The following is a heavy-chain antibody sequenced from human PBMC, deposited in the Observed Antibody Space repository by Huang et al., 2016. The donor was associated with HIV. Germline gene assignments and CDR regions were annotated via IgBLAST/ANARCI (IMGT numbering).Heavy chain of an antibody. J-gene: IGHJ4*02. CDR3: AREFVIFGAPLWPAY. D-gene: IGHD2-21*01. Sequence: QVQLVQSGAEVKKPGASVKVSCKASGYSFTTYALHWVRQAPGHRLEWMGWINPGIGNTNYSQKFQGRVTITRDTSASTVYMEVSSLTFEDTAVYYCAREFVIFGAPLWPAYWGQGTLISVSS. CDR2: INPGIGNT. V-gene: IGHV1-3*01. CDR1: GYSFTTYA.